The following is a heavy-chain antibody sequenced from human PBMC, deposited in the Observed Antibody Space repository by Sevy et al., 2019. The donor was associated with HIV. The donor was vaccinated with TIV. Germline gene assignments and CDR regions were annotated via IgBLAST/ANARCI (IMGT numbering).Heavy chain of an antibody. CDR2: IWYDGSNK. Sequence: GGSLRLSCAASGFTFSSYGMHWVRQAPGKGLEWVAVIWYDGSNKYYADSVKGRFTISRDNSKNTLYLQMNSLRAEDTAGYYCARDGIAAAGPELPDYWGQGTLVTVSS. CDR3: ARDGIAAAGPELPDY. D-gene: IGHD6-13*01. CDR1: GFTFSSYG. J-gene: IGHJ4*02. V-gene: IGHV3-33*01.